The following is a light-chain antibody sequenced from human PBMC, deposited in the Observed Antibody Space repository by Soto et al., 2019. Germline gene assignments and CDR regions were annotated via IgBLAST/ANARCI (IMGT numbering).Light chain of an antibody. Sequence: DIQMTQSPPSLSASVGDRVSLTCRASQTVSTFVNWYQHKPGQAPTVLIHRASILQSGVPSRFIGSGDGTDFTLTISSLQPEDFAAYYCQQSYSLPLTFGGGTRVEIK. V-gene: IGKV1-39*01. CDR1: QTVSTF. CDR2: RAS. J-gene: IGKJ4*01. CDR3: QQSYSLPLT.